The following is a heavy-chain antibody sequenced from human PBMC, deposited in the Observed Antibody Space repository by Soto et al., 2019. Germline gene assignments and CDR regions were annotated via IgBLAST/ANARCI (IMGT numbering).Heavy chain of an antibody. J-gene: IGHJ4*02. CDR1: GGSISSSDYY. V-gene: IGHV4-39*01. CDR2: IYYSGSA. CDR3: VSGYPWVGFEY. D-gene: IGHD5-18*01. Sequence: PSEILSLTCTVSGGSISSSDYYWGWIRQPPGKGLEWIGNIYYSGSASYNPSLKSRVTISVDTSKNQVSLKLSSVTAADTAVYNCVSGYPWVGFEYWGQGTLVTVSS.